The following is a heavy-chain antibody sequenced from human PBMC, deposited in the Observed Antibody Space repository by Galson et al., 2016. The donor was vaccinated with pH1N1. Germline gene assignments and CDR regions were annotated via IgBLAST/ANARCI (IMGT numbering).Heavy chain of an antibody. V-gene: IGHV3-53*01. J-gene: IGHJ6*02. CDR1: GFTVSSNY. Sequence: SLRLSCAASGFTVSSNYMSWVRQAPGKGLGWVSLIYSGGRTYYADSVKGRFTISRDNSKNTLYLQMNSLRVEDTAVYYCARVGDFWSYYYYNMDVWGQGTTVTVSS. D-gene: IGHD3-3*01. CDR3: ARVGDFWSYYYYNMDV. CDR2: IYSGGRT.